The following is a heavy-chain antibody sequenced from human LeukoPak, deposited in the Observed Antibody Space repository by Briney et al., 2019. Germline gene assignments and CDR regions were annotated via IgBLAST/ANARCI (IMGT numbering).Heavy chain of an antibody. CDR1: GFTFISYG. Sequence: PGGSLRPSCAASGFTFISYGMHWVRQAPGKGLEWVAFIRYDGSNKYYADSVKGRFTISIDNSKNTLYLQMNSLRAEDTAVYYCASLIAARLYHFDYWGQGLLVTVSS. CDR2: IRYDGSNK. V-gene: IGHV3-30*02. D-gene: IGHD6-6*01. CDR3: ASLIAARLYHFDY. J-gene: IGHJ4*02.